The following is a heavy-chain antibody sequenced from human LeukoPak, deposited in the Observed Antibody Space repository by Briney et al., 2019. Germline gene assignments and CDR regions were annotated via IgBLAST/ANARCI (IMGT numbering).Heavy chain of an antibody. D-gene: IGHD2-21*02. V-gene: IGHV4-39*01. CDR2: IYYSGST. J-gene: IGHJ4*02. CDR3: ARRKAYCGGDCYPYDY. CDR1: GGSISSSSYY. Sequence: PSETLSLTCTVSGGSISSSSYYWGWIRQPPGKGLEWIGSIYYSGSTYYNPSLKSRVTISVYTSKNQFSLKLSSVTAADTAVYYCARRKAYCGGDCYPYDYWGQGTLVTVSS.